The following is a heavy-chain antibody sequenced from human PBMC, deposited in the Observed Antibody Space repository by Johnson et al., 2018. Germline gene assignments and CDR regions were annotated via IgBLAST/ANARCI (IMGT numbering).Heavy chain of an antibody. CDR2: ISSSSSYI. V-gene: IGHV3-21*01. CDR3: AGDGSYCYYGMDV. CDR1: GFTFSSYS. J-gene: IGHJ6*02. Sequence: EVQLLESGGGLVKPGGSLRLSCAASGFTFSSYSMNWVRQAPGKGLEWVSSISSSSSYIYYADSVKGRFTIPRDNAKNSRYLQMNSLRAEDTAGYYCAGDGSYCYYGMDVWGQGTMVTGSS.